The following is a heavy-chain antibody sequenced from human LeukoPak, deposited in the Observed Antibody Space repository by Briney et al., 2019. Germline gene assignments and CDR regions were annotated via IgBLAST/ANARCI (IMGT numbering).Heavy chain of an antibody. J-gene: IGHJ4*02. CDR3: ARRPGEYGGNGFDY. Sequence: SETLSLTCTVSGGSISSYYWAWIRQPPGKGLEWIGSIYYSGSTHYNPSLKSRVTISVDTSKNQFSLKLSSVTAADTAVYYCARRPGEYGGNGFDYWGQGTLVTVSS. V-gene: IGHV4-39*01. CDR1: GGSISSYY. D-gene: IGHD4-23*01. CDR2: IYYSGST.